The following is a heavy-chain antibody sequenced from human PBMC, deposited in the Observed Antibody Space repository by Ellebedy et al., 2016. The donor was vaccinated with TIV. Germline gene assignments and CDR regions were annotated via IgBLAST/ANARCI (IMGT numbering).Heavy chain of an antibody. V-gene: IGHV3-48*01. CDR3: AKGYCGGGSCSSRIDY. CDR2: ISSSGSTI. D-gene: IGHD2-15*01. CDR1: GFPFSNYG. Sequence: GESLKISXAASGFPFSNYGMHWVRQAPGKGLEWVSYISSSGSTIYYADSVKGRFTISRDNSKNTIYLQMNSLRAEDTAVYYCAKGYCGGGSCSSRIDYWGQGTLVTVSS. J-gene: IGHJ4*02.